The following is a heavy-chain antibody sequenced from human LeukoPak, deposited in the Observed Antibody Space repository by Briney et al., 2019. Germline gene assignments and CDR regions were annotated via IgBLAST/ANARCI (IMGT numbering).Heavy chain of an antibody. D-gene: IGHD6-13*01. CDR1: GFTFSSYS. Sequence: GGSLRLSCAASGFTFSSYSMNWVRQAPGKGLEWVSSISSSSSYIYYADSVKGRFTISRDNAYNSVYLQMNSLRPEDTAVYYCARDRIAAAGTDYDYWGQGVLVTVSS. CDR2: ISSSSSYI. J-gene: IGHJ4*02. CDR3: ARDRIAAAGTDYDY. V-gene: IGHV3-21*01.